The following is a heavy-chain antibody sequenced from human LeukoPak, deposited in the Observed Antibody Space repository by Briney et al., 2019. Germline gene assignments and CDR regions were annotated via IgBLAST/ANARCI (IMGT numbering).Heavy chain of an antibody. CDR2: ISGDSYYI. J-gene: IGHJ4*02. V-gene: IGHV3-21*04. CDR3: AKDSRSSGWYEGYFDY. CDR1: GFAFNSYT. Sequence: GGSLRLSCAASGFAFNSYTINWVRQAPGKGLEWVSSISGDSYYIYYAESVRGRFTISRDNAKKSAYLQMNSLRAEDTALYYCAKDSRSSGWYEGYFDYWGQGTLVTVSS. D-gene: IGHD6-19*01.